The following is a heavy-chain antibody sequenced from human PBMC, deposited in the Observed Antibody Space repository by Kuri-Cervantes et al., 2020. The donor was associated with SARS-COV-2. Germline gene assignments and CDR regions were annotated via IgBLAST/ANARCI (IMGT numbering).Heavy chain of an antibody. V-gene: IGHV3-30*18. D-gene: IGHD1-26*01. Sequence: GESLKISCATSGFSFSNYGMHWVRQAPGKGLEWVTFISYDGGNKYYADSVKGRFTISRDNSKNTLYLQMNSLRAEDTAVYYCAKDDVRHNNAWYYGVVGALQRGGFFDYWGQGNLVTVSS. CDR3: AKDDVRHNNAWYYGVVGALQRGGFFDY. CDR2: ISYDGGNK. J-gene: IGHJ4*02. CDR1: GFSFSNYG.